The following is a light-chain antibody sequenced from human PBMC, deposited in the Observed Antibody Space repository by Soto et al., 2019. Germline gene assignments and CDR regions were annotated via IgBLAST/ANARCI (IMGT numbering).Light chain of an antibody. CDR2: EVS. J-gene: IGLJ1*01. V-gene: IGLV2-14*01. Sequence: QSALTQPASVSGSPGQSITISCTGTSSDVDGYNYVSWYQQHPGKAPKLMIYEVSNRPSGVSNRFSGSKSGNTASLTISGLQAEAEADYYRSSYTSSSTLYVFGTGTKVTVL. CDR1: SSDVDGYNY. CDR3: SSYTSSSTLYV.